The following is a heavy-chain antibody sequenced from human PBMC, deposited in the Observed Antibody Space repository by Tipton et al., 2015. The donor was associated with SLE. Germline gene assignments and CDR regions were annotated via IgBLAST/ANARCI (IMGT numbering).Heavy chain of an antibody. Sequence: SLRLSCAASGFRFDDYAMHWVRQAPGKGLEWVSGINWNSGSRGYADSVNGRFTISRDNFKNSLYLQMNSLRAEDTALYYCAKDRVDFGDYAAGNFDSWGQGILVVVSS. CDR2: INWNSGSR. CDR3: AKDRVDFGDYAAGNFDS. CDR1: GFRFDDYA. D-gene: IGHD4-17*01. J-gene: IGHJ4*02. V-gene: IGHV3-9*01.